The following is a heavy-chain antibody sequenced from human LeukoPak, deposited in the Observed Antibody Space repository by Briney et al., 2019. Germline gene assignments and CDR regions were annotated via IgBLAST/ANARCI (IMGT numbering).Heavy chain of an antibody. V-gene: IGHV4-39*01. CDR1: GGSISSSSYY. D-gene: IGHD3-10*01. J-gene: IGHJ4*02. CDR2: IYYSGST. CDR3: ARQVTMVRGVIILDFDY. Sequence: PSETLSLTCTVSGGSISSSSYYWGWIRQPPGKGLEWIGSIYYSGSTYYNPSLKSRVTISVDTSKNQFSLKLSSVTAADTAVYYCARQVTMVRGVIILDFDYWGQGTLVTVSS.